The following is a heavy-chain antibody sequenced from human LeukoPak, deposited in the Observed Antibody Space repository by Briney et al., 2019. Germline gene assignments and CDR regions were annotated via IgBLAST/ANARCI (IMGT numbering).Heavy chain of an antibody. Sequence: ASVKVSCKASGYSFTGYYIHGVRQAPGRGLEGMGWINPNAGGTNYAQKFRGRVTMTRDTSISTAYMDLNSLTSDDTAVYYCARPQYSSTWYWYGSDVWGQGTTVTVSS. D-gene: IGHD6-13*01. J-gene: IGHJ6*02. CDR2: INPNAGGT. CDR1: GYSFTGYY. CDR3: ARPQYSSTWYWYGSDV. V-gene: IGHV1-2*02.